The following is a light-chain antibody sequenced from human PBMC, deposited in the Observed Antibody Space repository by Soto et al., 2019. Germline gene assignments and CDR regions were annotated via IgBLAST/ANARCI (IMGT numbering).Light chain of an antibody. J-gene: IGLJ1*01. CDR1: SGHNDYA. Sequence: QPVLTQSPSASASLGASVKLTCTLTSGHNDYAIAWHQQQPEKGPRYLMRLNSDGSHNKGDGVPDRFSGSSSGAERCIIISGLRSEDEADYYCQTWDAGILVFGTGTKLTVL. CDR2: LNSDGSH. CDR3: QTWDAGILV. V-gene: IGLV4-69*02.